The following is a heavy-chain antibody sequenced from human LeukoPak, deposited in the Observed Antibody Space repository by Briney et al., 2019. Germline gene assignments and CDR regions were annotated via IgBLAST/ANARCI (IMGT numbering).Heavy chain of an antibody. V-gene: IGHV4-38-2*02. CDR1: GYSISSGYY. Sequence: QPSETLSLTCTVSGYSISSGYYWGWIRQPPGEGLEWIGSIYHSGSTYYNPSLKSRVTISVDTSKNQFSLKLSSVTAADTAVYYCARSDPTHGDPYYFDYWGQGTLVTVSS. CDR3: ARSDPTHGDPYYFDY. J-gene: IGHJ4*02. D-gene: IGHD4-17*01. CDR2: IYHSGST.